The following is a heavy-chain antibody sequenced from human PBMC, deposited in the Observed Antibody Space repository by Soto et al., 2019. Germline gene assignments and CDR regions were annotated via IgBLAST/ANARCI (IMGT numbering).Heavy chain of an antibody. CDR1: GGSIISGGYY. V-gene: IGHV4-31*03. CDR2: IYYSGST. D-gene: IGHD2-21*02. Sequence: QVQLQESGPGLVKPSQTLSLTCTVSGGSIISGGYYWSWIRQHPGKGLEWIGYIYYSGSTYYNPSLQSRVTISVDTSKNQFSLKLSSVTAADTAVYYCARVCGGDCHYGMDVWGQGTTVTVSS. J-gene: IGHJ6*02. CDR3: ARVCGGDCHYGMDV.